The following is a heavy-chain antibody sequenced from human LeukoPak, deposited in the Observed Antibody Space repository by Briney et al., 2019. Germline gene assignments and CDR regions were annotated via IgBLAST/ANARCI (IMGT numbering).Heavy chain of an antibody. Sequence: GGSLRLSCAASGFTFSDYYMSWIRQAPGKGLEWVSYISSSGSTIYYADSVKGRFTISRDNAKNSLYLQMNSLRAEDTAVYYCAREAALYSYRPTYFDYWGQGTLVTVSS. J-gene: IGHJ4*02. V-gene: IGHV3-11*01. D-gene: IGHD5-18*01. CDR2: ISSSGSTI. CDR1: GFTFSDYY. CDR3: AREAALYSYRPTYFDY.